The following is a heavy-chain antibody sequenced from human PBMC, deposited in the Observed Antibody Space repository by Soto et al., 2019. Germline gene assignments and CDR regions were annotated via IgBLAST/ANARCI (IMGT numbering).Heavy chain of an antibody. Sequence: VASVKVSCKASGDTFTTYDINWVRQATGHGLEWMGWINPNSGNIGYAQRFQGRVTMTRDTAIRTAYMEVSSLRSDDTAVHYCARGRASGSYYLLDYWGQGTLVTVSS. CDR3: ARGRASGSYYLLDY. CDR2: INPNSGNI. CDR1: GDTFTTYD. J-gene: IGHJ4*02. V-gene: IGHV1-8*01. D-gene: IGHD3-10*01.